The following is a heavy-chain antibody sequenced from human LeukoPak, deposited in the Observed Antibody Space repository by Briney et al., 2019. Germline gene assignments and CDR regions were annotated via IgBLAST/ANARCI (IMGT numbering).Heavy chain of an antibody. CDR2: IYYSGST. V-gene: IGHV4-59*01. J-gene: IGHJ4*02. Sequence: SETLSLTCAVYGGSFSGYYWSWIRQPPGKGLEWIGYIYYSGSTNYNPSLKSRVTISVDTSKNQFSLKLSSVTAADTAVYYCAREEWETYYFDYWGQGTLVTVSS. CDR3: AREEWETYYFDY. D-gene: IGHD1-26*01. CDR1: GGSFSGYY.